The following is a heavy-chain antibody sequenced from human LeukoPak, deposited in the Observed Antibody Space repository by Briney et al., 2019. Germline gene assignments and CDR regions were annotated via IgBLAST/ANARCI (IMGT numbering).Heavy chain of an antibody. D-gene: IGHD6-13*01. J-gene: IGHJ5*02. CDR1: GGSFSGYY. CDR3: ARGYSIAAAGPSYNWFDP. V-gene: IGHV4-34*01. Sequence: SETLSLTCAVYGGSFSGYYWSWIRQPPGKELEWIGEINHSGSTNYNPSLKSRVTISVDTSKNQFSLKLSSVTAADTAVYYCARGYSIAAAGPSYNWFDPWGQGTLVTVSS. CDR2: INHSGST.